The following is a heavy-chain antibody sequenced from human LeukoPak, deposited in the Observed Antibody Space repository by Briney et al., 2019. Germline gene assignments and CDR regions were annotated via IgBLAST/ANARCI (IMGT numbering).Heavy chain of an antibody. Sequence: SETLSLTCTVSGYSISSGFYWGWIRQPPGKGLEWIGSFYHSGSTHYNPSLKSRVTISVDTSKNQFSLKLSSVTAADTAVYYCGRDVLGDYYDSSGYGGDAFDIWGQGTMVTVSS. V-gene: IGHV4-38-2*02. J-gene: IGHJ3*02. D-gene: IGHD3-22*01. CDR2: FYHSGST. CDR1: GYSISSGFY. CDR3: GRDVLGDYYDSSGYGGDAFDI.